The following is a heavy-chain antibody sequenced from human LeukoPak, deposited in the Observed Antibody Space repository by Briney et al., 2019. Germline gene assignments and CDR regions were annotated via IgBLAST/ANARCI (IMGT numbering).Heavy chain of an antibody. CDR2: MNPNSGHT. Sequence: ASVKVSCKASGYTYTSYDIYWVRQATGQGLEWMGWMNPNSGHTGYAQKFQGRVTMTRNTSISTAYMELSSLRAEDTAVYYCARATDYGDPPPPRFDPWGQGTLVTVSS. J-gene: IGHJ5*02. CDR1: GYTYTSYD. CDR3: ARATDYGDPPPPRFDP. D-gene: IGHD4-17*01. V-gene: IGHV1-8*01.